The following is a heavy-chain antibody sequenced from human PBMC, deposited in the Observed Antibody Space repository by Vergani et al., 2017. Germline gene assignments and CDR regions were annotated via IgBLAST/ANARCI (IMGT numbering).Heavy chain of an antibody. CDR3: AKSNGGRYCSSTSCYTGRYFDY. J-gene: IGHJ4*02. Sequence: EVQLVESGGGLVQPGGSLRLSCAASGFTFSRHWMHWVRQAPGKGLVWVSRVNPEGTNTPYADSVKGRFTISRDNAKNMMYLQLNSLRDEDTAVYYCAKSNGGRYCSSTSCYTGRYFDYWGQGTLVTVSS. CDR1: GFTFSRHW. V-gene: IGHV3-74*01. CDR2: VNPEGTNT. D-gene: IGHD2-2*02.